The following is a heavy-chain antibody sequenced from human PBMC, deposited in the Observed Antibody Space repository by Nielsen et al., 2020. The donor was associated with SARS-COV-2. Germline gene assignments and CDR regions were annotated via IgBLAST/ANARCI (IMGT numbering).Heavy chain of an antibody. J-gene: IGHJ6*02. CDR2: IHYSGST. CDR1: GGSISGSY. Sequence: SETLSLTCTVSGGSISGSYWSWIRQPPGKGLEWIGYIHYSGSTNYNLSLKSRVTISVDTSKNQFSLKLSSVTAADTALYYCARERVGGITIFGVVTRYGMDVWGQGTTVTVSS. V-gene: IGHV4-59*12. D-gene: IGHD3-3*01. CDR3: ARERVGGITIFGVVTRYGMDV.